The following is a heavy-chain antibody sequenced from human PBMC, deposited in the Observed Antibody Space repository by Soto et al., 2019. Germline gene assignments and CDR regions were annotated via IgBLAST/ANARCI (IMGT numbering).Heavy chain of an antibody. CDR3: ARLSAQWLDAFDI. J-gene: IGHJ3*02. D-gene: IGHD6-19*01. V-gene: IGHV4-59*08. CDR2: ICYSGST. CDR1: GGSISSYY. Sequence: SETLSLTCTVSGGSISSYYWSWIRQPPGKGLEWIGYICYSGSTNYNPSLKSRVTISVDTSKNQFSLKLSSVTAADTAVYYCARLSAQWLDAFDIWGQGTMVTVSS.